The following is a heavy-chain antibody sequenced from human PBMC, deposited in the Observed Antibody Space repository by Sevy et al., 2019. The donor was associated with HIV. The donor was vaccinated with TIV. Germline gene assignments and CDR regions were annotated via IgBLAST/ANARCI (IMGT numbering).Heavy chain of an antibody. CDR3: ARWATYYYDTSGFKYFDR. V-gene: IGHV5-51*01. CDR2: IYPADSDI. J-gene: IGHJ5*02. Sequence: GESLKISCKGSGYSFTSYWIGWVRQIPGKGLEWMGIIYPADSDIRYSPSFQGQVTISADKSISTAYLQWSSLKASDTAIYYCARWATYYYDTSGFKYFDRWGQGTLVTVSS. D-gene: IGHD3-22*01. CDR1: GYSFTSYW.